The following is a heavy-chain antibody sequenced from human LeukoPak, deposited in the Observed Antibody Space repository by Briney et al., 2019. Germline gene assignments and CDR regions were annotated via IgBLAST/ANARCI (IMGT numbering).Heavy chain of an antibody. CDR1: GGSISSSSYY. V-gene: IGHV4-39*07. CDR2: IYYSGST. J-gene: IGHJ5*02. CDR3: AREGYSAYDPFDP. D-gene: IGHD5-12*01. Sequence: PSETLSLTCTVSGGSISSSSYYWGWIRQPPGKGLEWIGSIYYSGSTYYNPSLKSRVTISVDTSKNQFSLKLSSVTAADTAVYYCAREGYSAYDPFDPWGQGTLVTVSS.